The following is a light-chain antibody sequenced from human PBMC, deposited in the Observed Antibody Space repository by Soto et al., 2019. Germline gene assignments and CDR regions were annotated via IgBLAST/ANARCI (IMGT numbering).Light chain of an antibody. Sequence: DIQMTQSPSTLSACVGDRVTITCRASQSISSWLAWYQQKPGKAPKLLIYKASSLESGVPSRFSGSRSGTEFTLTISSLQPDDFATYYCQQYNSFMYTFGQGTKADIK. J-gene: IGKJ2*01. V-gene: IGKV1-5*03. CDR3: QQYNSFMYT. CDR1: QSISSW. CDR2: KAS.